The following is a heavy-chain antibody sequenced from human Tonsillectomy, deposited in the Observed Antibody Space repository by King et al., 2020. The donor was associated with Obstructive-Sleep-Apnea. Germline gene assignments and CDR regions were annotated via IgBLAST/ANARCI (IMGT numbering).Heavy chain of an antibody. CDR2: INHSGST. Sequence: VQLQQWGAGLLKPSETLSLTCAVYGGSFSGYYWSWIRQPPGKGLEWIGEINHSGSTNYNPSLKSRVTISVDTSKNQFSLKLSPVTAADTAVYYCASSPKGGYCSSTSCYASLWYFDLWGRGTLVTVSS. V-gene: IGHV4-34*01. D-gene: IGHD2-2*01. J-gene: IGHJ2*01. CDR3: ASSPKGGYCSSTSCYASLWYFDL. CDR1: GGSFSGYY.